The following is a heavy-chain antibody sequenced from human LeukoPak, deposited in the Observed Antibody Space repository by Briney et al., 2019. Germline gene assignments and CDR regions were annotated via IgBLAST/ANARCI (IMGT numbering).Heavy chain of an antibody. V-gene: IGHV3-23*01. D-gene: IGHD3-3*01. CDR3: ARGIGSQLRSGWFDP. Sequence: GGSLRLSCAASGFTFATYAMSWVRQPPGKGLEWVSSISGSADITYYADFVKGRFTISRDNSKNTLYLQMNSLRAEDTAVYYCARGIGSQLRSGWFDPWGQGTLVTVSS. J-gene: IGHJ5*02. CDR2: ISGSADIT. CDR1: GFTFATYA.